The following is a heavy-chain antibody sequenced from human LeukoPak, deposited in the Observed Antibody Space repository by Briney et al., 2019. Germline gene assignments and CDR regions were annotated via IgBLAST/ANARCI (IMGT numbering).Heavy chain of an antibody. D-gene: IGHD3-22*01. V-gene: IGHV3-33*01. CDR2: IWYDGSNK. Sequence: GRSLRLSCAASGFTFSSYGMHWVRQAPGKGLEWVAVIWYDGSNKYYADSVKGRFTISRDNSKNTLYLQMNSLRAEDTAVYYCARDYYYDSSGYYYGGLNWFDPWGQGTLVTVSS. CDR1: GFTFSSYG. J-gene: IGHJ5*02. CDR3: ARDYYYDSSGYYYGGLNWFDP.